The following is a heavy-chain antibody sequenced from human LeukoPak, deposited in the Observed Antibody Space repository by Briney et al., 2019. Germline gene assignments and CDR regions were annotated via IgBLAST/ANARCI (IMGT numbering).Heavy chain of an antibody. Sequence: GGSLRLSCAASGFTFSRSWMSWVRQAPGKGLEWVANIKKDGSEEYYVDSVKGRFTISRDNAENSLYLQMNSLRGEDTAVYYCTGSSGYWGQGTLVIVSS. D-gene: IGHD3-10*01. CDR3: TGSSGY. J-gene: IGHJ4*02. CDR1: GFTFSRSW. CDR2: IKKDGSEE. V-gene: IGHV3-7*01.